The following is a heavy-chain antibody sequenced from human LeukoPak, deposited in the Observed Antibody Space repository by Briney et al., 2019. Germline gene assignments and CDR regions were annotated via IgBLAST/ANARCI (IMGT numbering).Heavy chain of an antibody. J-gene: IGHJ4*02. CDR3: ARESYDILPGYCSSDY. D-gene: IGHD3-9*01. V-gene: IGHV3-7*01. CDR1: GFTFSSYW. Sequence: PGGYLILYCASSGFTFSSYWMSWVRQAPGKGLEGVANKKQEGSEKYYVDSVKGRFTISRDNPKNSLYLQMNSLRAEDTAVCYCARESYDILPGYCSSDYWGQGTLVTVSS. CDR2: KKQEGSEK.